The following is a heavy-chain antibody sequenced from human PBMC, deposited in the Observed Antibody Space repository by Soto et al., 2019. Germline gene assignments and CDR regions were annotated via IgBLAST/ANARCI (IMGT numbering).Heavy chain of an antibody. V-gene: IGHV3-30*18. CDR2: ISYDGSNK. Sequence: GGSLRLSCAASGFTFSSYGMHWVRQAPGKGLEWVAVISYDGSNKYYADSVKGRFTISRDNSKNTLYLQMNSLRAEDTAVYYCAKDLPPYGSGSYSDFDYWGQGTLVTVSS. CDR3: AKDLPPYGSGSYSDFDY. J-gene: IGHJ4*02. D-gene: IGHD3-10*01. CDR1: GFTFSSYG.